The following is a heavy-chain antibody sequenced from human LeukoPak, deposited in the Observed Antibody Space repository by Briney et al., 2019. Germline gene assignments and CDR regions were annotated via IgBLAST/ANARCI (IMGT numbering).Heavy chain of an antibody. CDR2: IYTSGST. CDR1: GNSISSYY. J-gene: IGHJ4*02. CDR3: ARETTGLARYFDY. Sequence: PSETLSLTCTVSGNSISSYYWSWIRQPAGKGLEWIGRIYTSGSTNYDPSLKSRVTMSVDTSKNQFSLNLSSVTAADTAVYYCARETTGLARYFDYWGQGTLVTVSS. V-gene: IGHV4-4*07. D-gene: IGHD4-11*01.